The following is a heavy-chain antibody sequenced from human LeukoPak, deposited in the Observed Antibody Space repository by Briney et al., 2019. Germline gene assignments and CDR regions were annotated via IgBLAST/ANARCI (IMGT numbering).Heavy chain of an antibody. V-gene: IGHV3-7*01. D-gene: IGHD2-15*01. Sequence: GGSLRLSCAASGFSFSYYWMSWVRQAPGKGLEWVANTKEDGSGSSYVDSGKGRFTISRDNAKNSLYLQMNSLRAEDTAVYYCAKGGVVGTRYYFDSWGQGTLVTVSS. CDR3: AKGGVVGTRYYFDS. J-gene: IGHJ4*02. CDR1: GFSFSYYW. CDR2: TKEDGSGS.